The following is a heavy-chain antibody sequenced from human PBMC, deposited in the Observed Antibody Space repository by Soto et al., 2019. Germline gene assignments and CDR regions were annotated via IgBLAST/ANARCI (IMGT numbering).Heavy chain of an antibody. J-gene: IGHJ3*02. CDR2: IKQDVSEK. Sequence: EVQLVESGGGLVQPGGSLXXXXXXXGXXFXSYXXSWVRQAPGKRLKWVANIKQDVSEKYYVDSVKGRFTISRDNAKNSLYLQMNSLRAEDTAVYYCARGPYVWGSYRSKAFDIWGXGTMVTVSS. CDR3: ARGPYVWGSYRSKAFDI. CDR1: GXXFXSYX. D-gene: IGHD3-16*02. V-gene: IGHV3-7*01.